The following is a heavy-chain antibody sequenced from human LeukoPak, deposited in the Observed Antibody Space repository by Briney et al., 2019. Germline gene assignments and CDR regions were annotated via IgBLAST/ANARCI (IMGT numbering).Heavy chain of an antibody. Sequence: TSETLSLTCSVSGGSSTTYYWSWIRQPPGKGLEWIGYIYYSGSTNYNPSLKSRVTISVDTSKNQFSLKLSSVTAADTAVYYCARAGDYGSHYFDYWGQGTLVTVSS. CDR1: GGSSTTYY. CDR2: IYYSGST. D-gene: IGHD3-10*01. CDR3: ARAGDYGSHYFDY. J-gene: IGHJ4*02. V-gene: IGHV4-59*01.